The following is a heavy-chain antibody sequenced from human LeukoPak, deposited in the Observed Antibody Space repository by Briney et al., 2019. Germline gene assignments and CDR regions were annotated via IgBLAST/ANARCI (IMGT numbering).Heavy chain of an antibody. CDR3: ARHADVLLWFRELLYFDY. CDR1: GGSISSYY. CDR2: IYYSGST. D-gene: IGHD3-10*01. V-gene: IGHV4-59*08. J-gene: IGHJ4*02. Sequence: SETLSFTCTVSGGSISSYYWIWIRQPPGEGLEWIGYIYYSGSTNYNPSLKSRVTISVDTTKNQFSLKLSSVTAADTAVYYCARHADVLLWFRELLYFDYWGQGTLVTVSS.